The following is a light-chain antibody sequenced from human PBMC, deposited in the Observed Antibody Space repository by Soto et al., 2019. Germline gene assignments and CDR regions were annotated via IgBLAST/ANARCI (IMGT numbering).Light chain of an antibody. Sequence: DIQMTQSPSSLSASVGDRVTITCRASQDISHYLAWYQQKPGKVPKLLIYSASTLQSGVPSRYSGSGFGTDFTLTISSLQPEDVATYYCQNYNSFSQFTFGPGTKVDIK. CDR3: QNYNSFSQFT. J-gene: IGKJ3*01. CDR1: QDISHY. CDR2: SAS. V-gene: IGKV1-27*01.